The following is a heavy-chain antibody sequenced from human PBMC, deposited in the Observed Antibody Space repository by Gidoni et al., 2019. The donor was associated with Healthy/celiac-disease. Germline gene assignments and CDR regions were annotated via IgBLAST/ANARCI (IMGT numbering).Heavy chain of an antibody. CDR1: GYTFTAYY. Sequence: QVQLVQSGAEVKKPGASVKVSCKASGYTFTAYYLHWVRQAPGQGLEWMGWINPNSGGTNYAQKFQGRVTMTRDTAISTAYMELSRLRSDDTAVYYCARARQWLVRRQRGNWFDPWGQGTLVTVSS. CDR3: ARARQWLVRRQRGNWFDP. CDR2: INPNSGGT. D-gene: IGHD6-19*01. V-gene: IGHV1-2*02. J-gene: IGHJ5*02.